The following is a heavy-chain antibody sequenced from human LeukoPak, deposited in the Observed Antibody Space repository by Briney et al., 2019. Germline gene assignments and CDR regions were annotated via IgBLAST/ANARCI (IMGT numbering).Heavy chain of an antibody. CDR2: VYYSGNT. D-gene: IGHD6-13*01. J-gene: IGHJ4*02. CDR3: ARVDSSSWYLFDY. V-gene: IGHV4-59*01. CDR1: GGSISGFY. Sequence: SETLSLTCTVSGGSISGFYWNWIRQPPGKGLEWIGYVYYSGNTNYNPSLKSRVTISVDTSKNQFSLKLSSVTAADTAVYYCARVDSSSWYLFDYWGQGTLVTVSS.